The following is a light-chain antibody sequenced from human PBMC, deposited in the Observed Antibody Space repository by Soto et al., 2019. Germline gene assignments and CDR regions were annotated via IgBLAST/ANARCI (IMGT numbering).Light chain of an antibody. CDR3: TSFAGNNVV. CDR1: SSDVGGYEY. Sequence: QSALTQPPSASGSPGQSVTISCTGTSSDVGGYEYVSWYQHHPGKAPKLMIYEVTKRPSGVPDRFSGSKSGNTASLTVSGLQAEDEADYYCTSFAGNNVVFGGGTKVTGL. V-gene: IGLV2-8*01. J-gene: IGLJ2*01. CDR2: EVT.